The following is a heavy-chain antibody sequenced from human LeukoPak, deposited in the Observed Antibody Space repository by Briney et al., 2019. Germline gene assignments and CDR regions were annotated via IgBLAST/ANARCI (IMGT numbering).Heavy chain of an antibody. D-gene: IGHD6-13*01. CDR1: GYTFTTYA. J-gene: IGHJ1*01. V-gene: IGHV1-3*03. Sequence: GASVKVSCKVSGYTFTTYAMHWVRQAPGQRLEWMGWINAGNGNTKYSQEFQGRVTVTRDTSASTAYMDLSSLRSEDMAVYYCARGERRQLVGSSEKYFQHWGQGTLVTVSS. CDR2: INAGNGNT. CDR3: ARGERRQLVGSSEKYFQH.